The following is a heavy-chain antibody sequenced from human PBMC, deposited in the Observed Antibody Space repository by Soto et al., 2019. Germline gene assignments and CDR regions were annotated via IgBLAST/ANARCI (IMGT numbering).Heavy chain of an antibody. D-gene: IGHD2-21*01. Sequence: PSQTLSLTCAISGDSVASNSAAWNWIRQSPSRGLEWLGRTYYRSKWYTDYAESVKSRITINPDTSKNQVSLQLKSVTPEDTAVYYCTTGATSGRYGNYYCCIDVCDKGNTRTVSS. CDR1: GDSVASNSAA. J-gene: IGHJ6*04. CDR3: TTGATSGRYGNYYCCIDV. V-gene: IGHV6-1*01. CDR2: TYYRSKWYT.